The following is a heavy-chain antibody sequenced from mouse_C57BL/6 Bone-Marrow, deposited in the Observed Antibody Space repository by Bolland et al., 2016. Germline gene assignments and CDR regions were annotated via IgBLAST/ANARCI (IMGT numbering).Heavy chain of an antibody. D-gene: IGHD2-10*01. Sequence: INPYNGGTSYNQKFKGKATLTVDKSSSTAYMELNSLTSEDSAVYYCARSLLDYAMGYWGQGTS. V-gene: IGHV1-19*01. CDR2: INPYNGGT. CDR3: ARSLLDYAMGY. J-gene: IGHJ4*01.